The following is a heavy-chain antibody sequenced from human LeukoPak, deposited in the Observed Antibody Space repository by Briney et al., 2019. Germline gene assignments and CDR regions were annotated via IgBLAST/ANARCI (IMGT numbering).Heavy chain of an antibody. CDR1: GFTFSSYG. CDR2: IRYDGSNK. D-gene: IGHD3-3*01. J-gene: IGHJ4*02. Sequence: PGGSLRLSCAASGFTFSSYGMHWVRQAPGKGLEWVAFIRYDGSNKYYADSVKGRFTISRDNSKFMVYLQMNSLRAEDTAMYYCGRTYFDFWSSYYPVDDWGQGTLVAVSS. CDR3: GRTYFDFWSSYYPVDD. V-gene: IGHV3-30*02.